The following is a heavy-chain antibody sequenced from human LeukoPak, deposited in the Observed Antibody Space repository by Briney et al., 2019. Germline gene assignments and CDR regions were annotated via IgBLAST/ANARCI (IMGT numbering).Heavy chain of an antibody. J-gene: IGHJ3*02. Sequence: SETLSLTCTVSGGSISSYYWSWIRQPPGKGLEWIGYIYYSGSTNYNPSLKSRVTISVDTSKNQFSLKLSSVTAADTAVYYCARGPLDYLDAFDIWGQGTMVTVSS. CDR1: GGSISSYY. CDR3: ARGPLDYLDAFDI. D-gene: IGHD2-2*03. CDR2: IYYSGST. V-gene: IGHV4-59*01.